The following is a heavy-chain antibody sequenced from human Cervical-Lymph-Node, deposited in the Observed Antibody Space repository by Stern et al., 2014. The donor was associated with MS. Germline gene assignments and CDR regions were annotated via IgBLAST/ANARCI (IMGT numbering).Heavy chain of an antibody. V-gene: IGHV4-31*03. Sequence: QVQLQESGPGLVKPTQTLSLTCTVSGGSISSGGYYWSWIRPHPGKGLEWIGYIYYSGSTYYSPSLHSRVNISVDTSKSQFSLRLSSVTAADTAVYYCARLSADSTGYYYVASDYWGQGTLVTVSS. CDR3: ARLSADSTGYYYVASDY. J-gene: IGHJ4*02. D-gene: IGHD3-22*01. CDR1: GGSISSGGYY. CDR2: IYYSGST.